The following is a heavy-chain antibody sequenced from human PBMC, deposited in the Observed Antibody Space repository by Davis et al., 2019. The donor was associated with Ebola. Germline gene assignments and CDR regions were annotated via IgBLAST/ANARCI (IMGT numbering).Heavy chain of an antibody. J-gene: IGHJ6*02. D-gene: IGHD1-7*01. CDR2: ISGYNGNT. CDR1: GYMFTNYG. V-gene: IGHV1-18*04. CDR3: AREGLGGTTVYYYGMDV. Sequence: AASVKVSCKASGYMFTNYGISWVRQAPGQGLEWMGWISGYNGNTDYAQTVQGRVSMTTDTSTSTAYMELRSLRSDDTAVYYCAREGLGGTTVYYYGMDVWGQGTTVTVSS.